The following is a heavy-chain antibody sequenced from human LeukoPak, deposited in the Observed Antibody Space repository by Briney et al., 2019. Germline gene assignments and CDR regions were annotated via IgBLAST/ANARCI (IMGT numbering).Heavy chain of an antibody. CDR2: INHSGST. CDR1: GGSFSGYY. J-gene: IGHJ4*02. V-gene: IGHV4-34*01. D-gene: IGHD3-10*01. CDR3: ARRTLRGVIKY. Sequence: TPSETLSLTCAVYGGSFSGYYWSWIRQPPGKGLEWIGEINHSGSTNYNPSLKSRVTISVDTSKNQFSLKLTSVTAADTAVYYCARRTLRGVIKYWGQGTLVTVSS.